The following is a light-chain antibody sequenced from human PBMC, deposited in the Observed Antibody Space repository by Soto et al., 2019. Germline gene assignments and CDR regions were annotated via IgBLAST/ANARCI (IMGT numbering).Light chain of an antibody. CDR1: QSVNNN. Sequence: EIVMTQSPATLSVSPGERATLSCRASQSVNNNLAWYQQKPGQAPSLLIYGAFTRATGIPARFSGTGSGTEFTLTISSLQSEDFALYYCQQYNDWPLTFGQGTKVDIK. V-gene: IGKV3-15*01. J-gene: IGKJ1*01. CDR3: QQYNDWPLT. CDR2: GAF.